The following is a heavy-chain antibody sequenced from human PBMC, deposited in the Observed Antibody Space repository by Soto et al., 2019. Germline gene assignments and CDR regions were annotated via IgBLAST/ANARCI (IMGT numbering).Heavy chain of an antibody. CDR2: ISGSGGST. D-gene: IGHD1-26*01. V-gene: IGHV3-23*01. J-gene: IGHJ4*02. Sequence: GSLRLSCAASGFTFSSYAMSWVRQAPGKGLEWVSAISGSGGSTYYADSVKGRFTISRDNSKNTLYLQMNSLRAEDTAVYYCAKDRNPTKSGSYCTFDYWGQGTLVTVSS. CDR1: GFTFSSYA. CDR3: AKDRNPTKSGSYCTFDY.